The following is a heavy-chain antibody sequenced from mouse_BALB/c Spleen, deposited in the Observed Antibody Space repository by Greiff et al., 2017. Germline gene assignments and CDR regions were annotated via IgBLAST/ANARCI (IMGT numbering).Heavy chain of an antibody. CDR1: GYTFTNYW. Sequence: QVQLQQSGAELVRPGTSVKISCKASGYTFTNYWLGWVKQRPGHGLEWIGDIYPGGGYTNYNEKFKGKATLTADTSSSTAYMQLSSLTSEDSAVYFCARGGITTVVAPGYFDVWGAGTTVTVSS. D-gene: IGHD1-1*01. J-gene: IGHJ1*01. CDR3: ARGGITTVVAPGYFDV. V-gene: IGHV1-63*02. CDR2: IYPGGGYT.